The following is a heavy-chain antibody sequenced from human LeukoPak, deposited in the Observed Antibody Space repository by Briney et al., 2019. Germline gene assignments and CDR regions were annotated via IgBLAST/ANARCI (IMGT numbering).Heavy chain of an antibody. CDR2: ISAYNGNT. J-gene: IGHJ4*02. V-gene: IGHV1-18*01. D-gene: IGHD3-22*01. CDR1: GYTFTSYG. CDR3: ARDSYYDSSGPFDY. Sequence: ASVRVSCKASGYTFTSYGISWVRQAPGQGLEWMGWISAYNGNTNYAQKLQGRVTMTTDTSTSTAYMELRSLRAEDTAVYYCARDSYYDSSGPFDYWGQGTLVTVSS.